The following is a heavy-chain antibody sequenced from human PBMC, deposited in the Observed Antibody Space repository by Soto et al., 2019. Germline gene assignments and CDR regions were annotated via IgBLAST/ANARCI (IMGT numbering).Heavy chain of an antibody. D-gene: IGHD5-12*01. Sequence: QVQLVESGGGVVQPARSLRLSCAASGFTFSSYGMHWVRQAPGKGLEWVAVISYDGSNKYYADSVKGRVTISRDNYKNPRYLQMNILRAEETDVYSCANEWQTCTHIPPYEFDYWGQGTLVTVSS. J-gene: IGHJ4*02. CDR3: ANEWQTCTHIPPYEFDY. CDR1: GFTFSSYG. CDR2: ISYDGSNK. V-gene: IGHV3-30*18.